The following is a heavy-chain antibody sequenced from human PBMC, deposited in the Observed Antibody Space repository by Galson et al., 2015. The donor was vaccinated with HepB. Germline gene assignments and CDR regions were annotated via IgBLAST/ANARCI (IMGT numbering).Heavy chain of an antibody. D-gene: IGHD6-19*01. CDR3: ARSSYSTGSFDF. CDR2: IYPPDSHT. V-gene: IGHV5-51*01. J-gene: IGHJ4*01. CDR1: GYNLANDW. Sequence: QSGAEVKKPGESLKISCQGSGYNLANDWVAWVRQMPGGGLEWMAIIYPPDSHTRYGPAFQGQVTISVDKSINTAFLQWASLKTSDTAMYFCARSSYSTGSFDFWGHGTLVTVSS.